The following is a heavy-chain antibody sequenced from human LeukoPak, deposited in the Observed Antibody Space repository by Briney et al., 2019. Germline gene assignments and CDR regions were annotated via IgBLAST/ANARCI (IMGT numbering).Heavy chain of an antibody. CDR3: AKESRRDGYSL. J-gene: IGHJ4*02. CDR2: ISASGDRA. Sequence: GGPLRLSCVASGFTFSSYAMSWVRQAPGKGLEWVAVISASGDRAYYAASVKGRITISRDNSRDTLYVQMNSLRPEDTAVYYCAKESRRDGYSLWGQGTLVTVSS. D-gene: IGHD5-24*01. CDR1: GFTFSSYA. V-gene: IGHV3-23*01.